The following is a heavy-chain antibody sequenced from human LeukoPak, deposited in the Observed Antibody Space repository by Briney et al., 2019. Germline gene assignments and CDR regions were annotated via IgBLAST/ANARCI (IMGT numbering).Heavy chain of an antibody. CDR1: GYTFTSYD. J-gene: IGHJ6*02. V-gene: IGHV1-8*02. CDR2: MNPNSGHT. D-gene: IGHD3-22*01. Sequence: ASVKVSCKASGYTFTSYDINWVRQATGQGLEWMGWMNPNSGHTGYAQKFQGRVTMTRNTSISTAYMELSRLRSDDTAVYYCARGALSSGYFYYYYGMDVWGQGTTVTVSS. CDR3: ARGALSSGYFYYYYGMDV.